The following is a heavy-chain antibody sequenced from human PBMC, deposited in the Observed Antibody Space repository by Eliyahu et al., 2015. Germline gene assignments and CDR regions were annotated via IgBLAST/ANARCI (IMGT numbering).Heavy chain of an antibody. CDR1: GFTFSDFY. CDR2: ITDNGSPR. J-gene: IGHJ3*02. V-gene: IGHV3-11*01. CDR3: ARDAEIHAFHI. Sequence: QVQVVESGGGLVKPGGSLRLSXLASGFTFSDFYMSWLRQAPGKGLEWIAYITDNGSPRYYADSVKGRFTISRDNAKKLLYLQMNSLRVEDTAVYYCARDAEIHAFHIWGQGTMVTVS. D-gene: IGHD1-14*01.